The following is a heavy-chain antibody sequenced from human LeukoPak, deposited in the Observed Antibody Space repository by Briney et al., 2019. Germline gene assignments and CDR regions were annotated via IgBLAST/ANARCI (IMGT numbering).Heavy chain of an antibody. CDR3: ARTTRRGGYYFDY. J-gene: IGHJ4*02. D-gene: IGHD2-2*01. CDR1: GFTFSSSA. Sequence: GGSLRLSCVASGFTFSSSAMSWVRQAPGKGLEWASAIRDSGDSTFYIDSVKGRFTISRDNSKNTLYLQMNSLRAEDTAIYYCARTTRRGGYYFDYWGQGTLVTVSS. CDR2: IRDSGDST. V-gene: IGHV3-23*01.